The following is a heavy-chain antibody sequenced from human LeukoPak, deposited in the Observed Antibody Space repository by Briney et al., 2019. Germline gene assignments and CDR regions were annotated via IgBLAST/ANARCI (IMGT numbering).Heavy chain of an antibody. Sequence: SETLSLTCAVYGGSFSGYYWSWIRQPPGKGLEWIGEINHSGSTNYNPSLKSRVTISVDTSKNQFSLKLSSVTAADTAVYYCARGDDYGDWYFYYWGQGTLVTVSS. CDR1: GGSFSGYY. CDR2: INHSGST. D-gene: IGHD4-17*01. V-gene: IGHV4-34*01. CDR3: ARGDDYGDWYFYY. J-gene: IGHJ4*02.